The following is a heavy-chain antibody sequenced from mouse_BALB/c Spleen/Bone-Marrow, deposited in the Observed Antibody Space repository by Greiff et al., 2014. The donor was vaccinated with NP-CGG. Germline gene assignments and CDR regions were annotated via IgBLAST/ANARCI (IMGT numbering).Heavy chain of an antibody. CDR2: ISNGGGST. D-gene: IGHD1-1*01. J-gene: IGHJ2*01. V-gene: IGHV5-12-2*01. CDR1: GFTFSSYT. Sequence: LQQSGGGLVQSGGSLKLSCAASGFTFSSYTMSWVRQTPEKRLEWVAYISNGGGSTYYPDTVKGRFTISRDNAKNTLYLQMSSLKSEDTAMYYCARHGGSRGYYFDYWGQGTTLTVSS. CDR3: ARHGGSRGYYFDY.